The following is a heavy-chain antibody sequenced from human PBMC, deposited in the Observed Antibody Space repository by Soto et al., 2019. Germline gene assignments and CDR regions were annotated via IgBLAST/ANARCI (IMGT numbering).Heavy chain of an antibody. D-gene: IGHD3-10*01. CDR3: ARDRQYGSGYGMDV. V-gene: IGHV3-33*01. J-gene: IGHJ6*02. Sequence: QVRLVESGGGVVQPGRSLRLSCAASGFTFSSYGMHWVRQAPGKGLEWVAVTWYDGSNKYYADSVKGRFTISRDNSKNTLYLQMNSLRAEDTAVYYCARDRQYGSGYGMDVWGQGTTVTVSS. CDR1: GFTFSSYG. CDR2: TWYDGSNK.